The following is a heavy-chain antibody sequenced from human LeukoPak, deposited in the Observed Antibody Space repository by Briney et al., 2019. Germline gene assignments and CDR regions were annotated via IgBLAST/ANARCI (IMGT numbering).Heavy chain of an antibody. CDR1: GGTFSGYA. D-gene: IGHD6-13*01. CDR3: ARVSADGEVPGSFGTFDY. CDR2: IIPIFGTA. V-gene: IGHV1-69*05. Sequence: SVTVSCKASGGTFSGYAISWVRQAPGQGLEWMGGIIPIFGTANYAQKFQGRVTITTDESTSTAYMELSSLRSEDTAVYYCARVSADGEVPGSFGTFDYWGQGTLVTVSS. J-gene: IGHJ4*02.